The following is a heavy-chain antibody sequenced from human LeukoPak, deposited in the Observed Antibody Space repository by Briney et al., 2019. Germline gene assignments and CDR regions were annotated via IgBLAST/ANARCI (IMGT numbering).Heavy chain of an antibody. CDR3: ATYCSSTSCYTVDAFDI. Sequence: SETLSLTCTVSGGSISSHYWSWIRQPPGKGLEWIGYIYYSGSTNYNPSLKSRVTISVDTSKNQFSLKLSSVTAADTAVYYCATYCSSTSCYTVDAFDIWGQGTMVTVSS. J-gene: IGHJ3*02. CDR2: IYYSGST. V-gene: IGHV4-59*11. CDR1: GGSISSHY. D-gene: IGHD2-2*02.